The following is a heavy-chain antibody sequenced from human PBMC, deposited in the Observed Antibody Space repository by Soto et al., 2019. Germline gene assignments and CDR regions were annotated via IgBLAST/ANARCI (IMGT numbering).Heavy chain of an antibody. Sequence: QAQVVQSGAEVRKPGSSVKLSCKASEGTFNSYAIAWVRQAPGQGLEWMGGIIPYYNTLNYAQKFQDRVTITADDATNTGYMELSSLRSDDTAGYFCASGASRGYPYFFDSWAQGTLVTVSS. D-gene: IGHD6-13*01. J-gene: IGHJ4*02. CDR1: EGTFNSYA. CDR3: ASGASRGYPYFFDS. CDR2: IIPYYNTL. V-gene: IGHV1-69*01.